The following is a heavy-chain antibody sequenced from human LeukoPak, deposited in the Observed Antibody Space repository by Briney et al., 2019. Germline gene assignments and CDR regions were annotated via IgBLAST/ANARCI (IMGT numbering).Heavy chain of an antibody. CDR2: ISNDGSNK. J-gene: IGHJ4*02. Sequence: GGSLRLSCAASGFTFSTYPMHWVRQAPGKGLEWVAVISNDGSNKYYADSVKGRFTISRDNSKNTLFLEMNSLRVEDTAVYYCAKGRGFRVWDPWDNWGQGTLVTVSS. CDR1: GFTFSTYP. CDR3: AKGRGFRVWDPWDN. D-gene: IGHD3-16*01. V-gene: IGHV3-30*04.